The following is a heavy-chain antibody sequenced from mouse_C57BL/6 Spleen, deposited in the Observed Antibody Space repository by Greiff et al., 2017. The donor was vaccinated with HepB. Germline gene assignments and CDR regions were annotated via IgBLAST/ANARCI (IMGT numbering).Heavy chain of an antibody. J-gene: IGHJ4*01. CDR3: ARYDPTGVMDY. D-gene: IGHD2-3*01. Sequence: VQLQESGAELVKPGASVKISCKASGYAFSSYWMNWVKQRPGKGLEWIGQIYPGDGDTNYNGKFKGKATLTADKSSSTAYMQLSSLTSEDSAVYFCARYDPTGVMDYWGQGTSVTVSS. CDR1: GYAFSSYW. V-gene: IGHV1-80*01. CDR2: IYPGDGDT.